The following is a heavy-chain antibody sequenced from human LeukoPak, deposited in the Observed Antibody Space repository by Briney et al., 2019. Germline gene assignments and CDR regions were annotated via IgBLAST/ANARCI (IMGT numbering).Heavy chain of an antibody. CDR1: GGSFSGYY. V-gene: IGHV4-34*01. CDR3: ARGEWYYGSGKDWFDP. J-gene: IGHJ5*02. Sequence: SETLSLTCAVYGGSFSGYYWSWIHQPPGKGLEWIGEINHSGSTNYNPSLKSRVTISVDTSKNQFSLKLSSVTAADTAVYYCARGEWYYGSGKDWFDPWGQGTLVTVSS. D-gene: IGHD3-10*01. CDR2: INHSGST.